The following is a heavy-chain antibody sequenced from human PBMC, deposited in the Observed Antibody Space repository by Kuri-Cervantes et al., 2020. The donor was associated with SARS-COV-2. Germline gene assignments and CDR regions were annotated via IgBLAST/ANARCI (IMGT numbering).Heavy chain of an antibody. J-gene: IGHJ4*02. CDR1: GGTFRNYA. V-gene: IGHV1-69*04. D-gene: IGHD3-3*01. Sequence: SVKVSCKASGGTFRNYAISWVRQAPGQGLEWMGRIIPILSITNYAQKFHDRVTFSADKSTTTVYMELSSLRSEDTAVYYCARGSEAVDYWGQGTLVPSPQ. CDR2: IIPILSIT. CDR3: ARGSEAVDY.